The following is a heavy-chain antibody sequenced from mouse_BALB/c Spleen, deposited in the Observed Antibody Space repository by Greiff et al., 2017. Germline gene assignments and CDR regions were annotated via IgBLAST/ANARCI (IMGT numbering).Heavy chain of an antibody. D-gene: IGHD4-1*01. CDR1: GFTFSSFG. V-gene: IGHV5-17*02. J-gene: IGHJ4*01. Sequence: EVKLMESGGGLVQPGGSRKLSCAASGFTFSSFGMHWVRQAPEKGLEWVAYISSGSSTIYYADTVKGRFTISRDNPKNTLFLQMTSLRSEDTAMYYCARWRTGYYAMDYWGQGTSVTVSS. CDR3: ARWRTGYYAMDY. CDR2: ISSGSSTI.